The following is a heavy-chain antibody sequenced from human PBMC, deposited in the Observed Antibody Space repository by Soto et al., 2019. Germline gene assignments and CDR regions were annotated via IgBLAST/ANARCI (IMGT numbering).Heavy chain of an antibody. J-gene: IGHJ4*02. CDR2: ISGSGGST. CDR1: GFTFSNYA. D-gene: IGHD1-26*01. V-gene: IGHV3-23*01. Sequence: GGSLRLSCAASGFTFSNYAVTWVRQAPGKGLEWVSTISGSGGSTYYADSVKGRFTISRDNSKNTLYLQMNSLRAEDTAVYYCARDRTYSGSYPGYWGQGTLVTVSS. CDR3: ARDRTYSGSYPGY.